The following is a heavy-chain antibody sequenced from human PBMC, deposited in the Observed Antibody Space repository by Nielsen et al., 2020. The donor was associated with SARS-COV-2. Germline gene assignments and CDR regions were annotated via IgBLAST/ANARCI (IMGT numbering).Heavy chain of an antibody. V-gene: IGHV1-18*01. J-gene: IGHJ3*02. CDR1: GYTFTSYA. CDR2: ISAYNGNT. Sequence: ASVKVSCKASGYTFTSYAMHWVRQAPGQRLEWMGWISAYNGNTNYAQKLQGRVTMTTDTSTSTAYMELRSLRSDDTAVYYCARLIAVAGIFGAFDIWGQGTMVTVSS. CDR3: ARLIAVAGIFGAFDI. D-gene: IGHD6-19*01.